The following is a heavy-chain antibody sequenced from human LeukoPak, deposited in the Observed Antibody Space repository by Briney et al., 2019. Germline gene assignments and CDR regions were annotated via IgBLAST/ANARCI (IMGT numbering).Heavy chain of an antibody. Sequence: GGSLRLSCTASGIIFDTYWMSWVRQAPGKGLEWVANINRDGGETYYVDSVRGRFTISRDNARNSLYLQMSSLRVDDTAIYYCARSNQIGTTDYWGQGTLVTVSS. D-gene: IGHD1-1*01. CDR1: GIIFDTYW. J-gene: IGHJ4*02. CDR2: INRDGGET. CDR3: ARSNQIGTTDY. V-gene: IGHV3-7*03.